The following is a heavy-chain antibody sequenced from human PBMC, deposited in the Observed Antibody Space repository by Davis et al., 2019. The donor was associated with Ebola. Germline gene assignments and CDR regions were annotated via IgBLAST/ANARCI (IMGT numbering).Heavy chain of an antibody. Sequence: AASVKVSCKTSGYTFTGHYIQWVRQAPGQGLEWMGIINPSGGSTSYAQKFQGRVTMTRDTSTSTVYMELSSLRSEDTAVYYCARLFGGVNGFDIWGQGTMVTVSS. V-gene: IGHV1-46*01. CDR1: GYTFTGHY. CDR2: INPSGGST. CDR3: ARLFGGVNGFDI. D-gene: IGHD2-8*02. J-gene: IGHJ3*02.